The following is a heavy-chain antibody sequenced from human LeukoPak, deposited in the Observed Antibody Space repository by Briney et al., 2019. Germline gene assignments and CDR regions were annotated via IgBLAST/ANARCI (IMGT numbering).Heavy chain of an antibody. V-gene: IGHV4-30-4*08. CDR2: IYYSGST. CDR1: GGSISSGDYY. J-gene: IGHJ3*02. Sequence: PSETRSLTCTVSGGSISSGDYYWSWIRQPPGKGLEWIGYIYYSGSTYYNPSLKSRVTISVDTSKNQFSLKLSSVTAADTAVYYCARDRVAAAGSDAFDIWGQGTMVTVSS. D-gene: IGHD6-13*01. CDR3: ARDRVAAAGSDAFDI.